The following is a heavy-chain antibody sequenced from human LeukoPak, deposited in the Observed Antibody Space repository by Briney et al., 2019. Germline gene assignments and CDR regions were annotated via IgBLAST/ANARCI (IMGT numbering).Heavy chain of an antibody. CDR2: ISWNSGSI. Sequence: LPGGSLRLSCAASGFTFDDYAMHWVRQAPGKGLEWVSGISWNSGSIGYADSVKGRFTISRDNAKNTLYLQMNSLRAEDTAVYYCANWPTQKPFLGGWGQGTLVTVSS. CDR1: GFTFDDYA. V-gene: IGHV3-9*01. J-gene: IGHJ4*02. CDR3: ANWPTQKPFLGG.